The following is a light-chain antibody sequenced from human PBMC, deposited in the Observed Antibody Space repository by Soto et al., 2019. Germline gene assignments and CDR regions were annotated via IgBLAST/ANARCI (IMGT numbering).Light chain of an antibody. J-gene: IGKJ2*01. Sequence: EIVMTQSPATLSVSPGERATLSCRASQSISSNLAWYQQKPGQAPILLIYGASARATGIPARFSGSGSGTEFTLTISSLQSEDFAVYYCQHYNNWPFTFGLGTKLEIK. CDR2: GAS. V-gene: IGKV3-15*01. CDR1: QSISSN. CDR3: QHYNNWPFT.